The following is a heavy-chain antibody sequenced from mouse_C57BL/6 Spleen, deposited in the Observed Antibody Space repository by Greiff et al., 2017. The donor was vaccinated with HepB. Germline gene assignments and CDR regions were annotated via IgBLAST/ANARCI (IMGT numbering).Heavy chain of an antibody. Sequence: EVQRGESGPVLVKPGPSVKISCKASGFTFTDYYMHWVKQSHGKSLEWIGLVYPYNGGTSYNQKFKGKATLTVDTSSSTAYMELNSLTSEDSAVYYWARMAYYYGSRNYAMDYWGQGTSVTVSS. CDR2: VYPYNGGT. J-gene: IGHJ4*01. V-gene: IGHV1-36*01. D-gene: IGHD1-1*01. CDR1: GFTFTDYY. CDR3: ARMAYYYGSRNYAMDY.